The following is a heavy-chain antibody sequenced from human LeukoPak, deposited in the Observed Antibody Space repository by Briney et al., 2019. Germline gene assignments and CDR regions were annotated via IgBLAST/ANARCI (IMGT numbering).Heavy chain of an antibody. D-gene: IGHD3-22*01. CDR2: INPSGGST. V-gene: IGHV1-46*01. J-gene: IGHJ4*02. CDR1: GYTFTSYY. CDR3: AREYYYDSSGYSNFGY. Sequence: GASVKVSCKASGYTFTSYYMHWVRQAPGQGLEWMGIINPSGGSTSYAQKFQGRVTMTRDTSTSTVYMELSSLRSEDTAVYYCAREYYYDSSGYSNFGYWGQGTLVTVSS.